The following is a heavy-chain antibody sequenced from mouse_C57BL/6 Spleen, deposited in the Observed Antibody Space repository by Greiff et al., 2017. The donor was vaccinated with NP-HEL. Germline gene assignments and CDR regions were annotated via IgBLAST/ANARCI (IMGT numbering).Heavy chain of an antibody. D-gene: IGHD2-1*01. CDR2: IHPNSGST. CDR1: GYTFTSYW. V-gene: IGHV1-64*01. CDR3: ARYGNYEGYYYAMDY. J-gene: IGHJ4*01. Sequence: QVQLQQPGAELVKPGASVKLSCKASGYTFTSYWMHWVKQRPGQGLEWIGMIHPNSGSTNYNEKFKSKATLTVDKSSSTAYMQLSSLTSEDSAVYYCARYGNYEGYYYAMDYWGQGTSVTVSS.